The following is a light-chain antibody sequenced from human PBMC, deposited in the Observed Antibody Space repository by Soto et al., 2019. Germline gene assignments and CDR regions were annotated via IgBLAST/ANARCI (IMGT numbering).Light chain of an antibody. CDR3: QKYNGAPLT. Sequence: DIQMTQSPSSLSASVGDRVTITCRASEAISNFLAWYQQRPGKVPKLLIYAASTLKSGVPSRFRGSGSGTDFTLTISSLQPEDVATYYCQKYNGAPLTFGGGTKVEIK. J-gene: IGKJ4*01. CDR2: AAS. CDR1: EAISNF. V-gene: IGKV1-27*01.